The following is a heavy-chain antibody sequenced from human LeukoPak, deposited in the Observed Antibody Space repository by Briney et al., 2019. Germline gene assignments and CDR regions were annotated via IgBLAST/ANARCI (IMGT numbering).Heavy chain of an antibody. CDR1: GFTFSSYG. Sequence: GGSLRLSCAASGFTFSSYGMHWVRQAPGKGLEWVAFIRYDGSNKYYADSVKGRFTISRDNSKNTLYLQMNSLRAEDTAVYYCAKENYYDSSGYYPNWFDPWGQGTLVTVSS. CDR3: AKENYYDSSGYYPNWFDP. V-gene: IGHV3-30*02. D-gene: IGHD3-22*01. CDR2: IRYDGSNK. J-gene: IGHJ5*02.